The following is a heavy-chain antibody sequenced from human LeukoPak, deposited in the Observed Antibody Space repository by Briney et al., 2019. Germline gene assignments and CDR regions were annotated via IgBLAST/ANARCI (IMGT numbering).Heavy chain of an antibody. CDR2: ISSNGGST. Sequence: PVGSLRLSCSASGFTFSRYAMHWVRQAPGKGLEYVSAISSNGGSTYYADSVKGRFTISRDNSRNTLHLQMSSLRVEDTAVYYCVKDSSSWSYFDYWGQGTLVTVSS. CDR1: GFTFSRYA. V-gene: IGHV3-64D*06. D-gene: IGHD3-10*01. CDR3: VKDSSSWSYFDY. J-gene: IGHJ4*02.